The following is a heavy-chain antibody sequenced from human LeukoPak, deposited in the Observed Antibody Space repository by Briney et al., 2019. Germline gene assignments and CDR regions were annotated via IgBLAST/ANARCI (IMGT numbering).Heavy chain of an antibody. CDR2: ISSSSSYI. D-gene: IGHD6-13*01. Sequence: GGSLRLSCAASGFTFSSYSMNWVRQAPGKGLEWVSSISSSSSYIYYADSVKGRFTISRDNAKNSLYLQMNSLRAEDTAVYYCARRGGIAAAGIPGWFDPWGQGTLVTVSS. CDR3: ARRGGIAAAGIPGWFDP. J-gene: IGHJ5*02. V-gene: IGHV3-21*01. CDR1: GFTFSSYS.